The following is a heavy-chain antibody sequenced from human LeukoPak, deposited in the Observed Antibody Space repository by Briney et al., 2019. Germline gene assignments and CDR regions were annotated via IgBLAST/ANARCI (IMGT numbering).Heavy chain of an antibody. CDR2: INPYSGGT. CDR1: GYTFTGYH. J-gene: IGHJ4*02. Sequence: ASVKVSCKASGYTFTGYHMHWVRQAPGQGLEWMGRINPYSGGTNYAQKFQGRVTMTRDTSISTAYMELSRLRSDDTAVYYCARTTYYYDSSGYYTPPHFDYWGQGTLVTVSS. V-gene: IGHV1-2*06. D-gene: IGHD3-22*01. CDR3: ARTTYYYDSSGYYTPPHFDY.